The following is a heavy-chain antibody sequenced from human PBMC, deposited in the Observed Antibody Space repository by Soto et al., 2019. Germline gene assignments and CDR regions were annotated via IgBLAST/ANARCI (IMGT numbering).Heavy chain of an antibody. CDR2: IRSKANSYAT. Sequence: GGSLRLSCAASGFTFSGSAMHWVRQASGKGLEWVGRIRSKANSYATAYAASVKGRFTISRDDSKNTAYLQMNSLKTEDTAVYYCTRHVGAAGYYYYGMDAWGQGTTVTVSS. J-gene: IGHJ6*02. D-gene: IGHD6-13*01. V-gene: IGHV3-73*01. CDR1: GFTFSGSA. CDR3: TRHVGAAGYYYYGMDA.